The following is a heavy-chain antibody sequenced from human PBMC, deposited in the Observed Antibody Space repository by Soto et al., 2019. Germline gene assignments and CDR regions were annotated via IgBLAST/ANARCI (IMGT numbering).Heavy chain of an antibody. Sequence: GGSLRLSCAASGFTFSNAWMSWVRQAPGKGLEWVGRIKSKTDGGTTDYAAPVKGRFTISRDDSKNTLYLQMNSLKTEDTAVYYCTSIVVVVAATHACDICGQGTMVTVSS. J-gene: IGHJ3*02. CDR2: IKSKTDGGTT. CDR1: GFTFSNAW. V-gene: IGHV3-15*01. D-gene: IGHD2-15*01. CDR3: TSIVVVVAATHACDI.